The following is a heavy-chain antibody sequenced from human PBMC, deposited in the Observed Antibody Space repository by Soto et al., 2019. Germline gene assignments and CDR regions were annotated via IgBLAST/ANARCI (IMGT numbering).Heavy chain of an antibody. CDR2: ISGSGVST. J-gene: IGHJ3*02. CDR1: GFTFSSYA. Sequence: GGSLRLSCAASGFTFSSYAMSWVRQAPGKGLEWVSAISGSGVSTYYADSVKGRFTISRDNSKNTLYLQMNSLRAEDTAVYYCAKCGRSTYRAAADFRYAFDMWGPGTMVTV. CDR3: AKCGRSTYRAAADFRYAFDM. D-gene: IGHD6-13*01. V-gene: IGHV3-23*01.